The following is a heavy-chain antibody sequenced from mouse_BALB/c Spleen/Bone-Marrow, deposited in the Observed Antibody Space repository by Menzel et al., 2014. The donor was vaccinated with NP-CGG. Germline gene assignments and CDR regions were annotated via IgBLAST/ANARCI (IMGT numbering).Heavy chain of an antibody. D-gene: IGHD1-1*01. CDR1: GFNIKDTY. CDR3: ANYYYGSSLFAY. J-gene: IGHJ3*01. CDR2: IDPANGNT. V-gene: IGHV14-3*02. Sequence: VQLQQPGAELVKPGASVKLSCTASGFNIKDTYMHRVKQRPEQGLEWIGRIDPANGNTKYDPKFQGKATITADTSSNTAYLQLSSLTSEDTAVYYCANYYYGSSLFAYWGQGTLVTVSA.